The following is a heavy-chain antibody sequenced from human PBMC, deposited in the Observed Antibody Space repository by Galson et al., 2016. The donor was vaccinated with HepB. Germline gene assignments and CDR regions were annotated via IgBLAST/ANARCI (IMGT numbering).Heavy chain of an antibody. CDR3: ARGRDIQMYYYHALDV. CDR1: GGSISSGDYY. V-gene: IGHV4-31*03. J-gene: IGHJ6*02. D-gene: IGHD5-12*01. Sequence: TLSLTCTVSGGSISSGDYYWSWIRQHPGKGLEWIGYMYYSENTYYNPSFKSRVTISVDTSKNQFSLKLTSVTAADTAVYYCARGRDIQMYYYHALDVWGQGTSVAVSS. CDR2: MYYSENT.